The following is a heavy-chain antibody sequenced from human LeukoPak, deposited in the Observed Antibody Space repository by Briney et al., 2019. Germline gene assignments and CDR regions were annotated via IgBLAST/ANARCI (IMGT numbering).Heavy chain of an antibody. V-gene: IGHV3-23*01. J-gene: IGHJ4*02. Sequence: PGGSLRLSCAASGFTFSSYGMSWVRQAPGKGLEWVSAISGSGGNTYYADSAKGRFTISRDNSKNSLYLQMNSLRAEDTALYHCARDRRGYDFWGEGTLVTVPS. CDR2: ISGSGGNT. CDR1: GFTFSSYG. D-gene: IGHD5-12*01. CDR3: ARDRRGYDF.